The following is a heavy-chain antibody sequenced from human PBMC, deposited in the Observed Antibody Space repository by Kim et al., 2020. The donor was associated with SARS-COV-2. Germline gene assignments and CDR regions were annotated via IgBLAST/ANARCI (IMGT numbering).Heavy chain of an antibody. J-gene: IGHJ6*02. CDR3: ARAGVLRYFDWSYYYYGMDV. Sequence: SETLSLTCTVSGGSISSYYWSWIRQPPGKGLEWIGYIYYSGSTNYNPSLKSRVTISVDTSKNQFSLKLSSVTAADTTVYYCARAGVLRYFDWSYYYYGMDVWGQGTRDTVSS. CDR2: IYYSGST. V-gene: IGHV4-59*01. CDR1: GGSISSYY. D-gene: IGHD3-9*01.